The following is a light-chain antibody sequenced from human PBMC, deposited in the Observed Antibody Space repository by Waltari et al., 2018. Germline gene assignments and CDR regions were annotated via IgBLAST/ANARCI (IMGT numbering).Light chain of an antibody. J-gene: IGKJ2*01. Sequence: EIVLTQSPATLSLSPGETATLSCRASQSVGTYLDWYQQKPGQAPRLLIYDASNRATGIPDRFRGSGSGTDFTLTISSLEPEDFALYYCQQRSSWTPHTFGQGARLEIK. CDR1: QSVGTY. V-gene: IGKV3-11*01. CDR3: QQRSSWTPHT. CDR2: DAS.